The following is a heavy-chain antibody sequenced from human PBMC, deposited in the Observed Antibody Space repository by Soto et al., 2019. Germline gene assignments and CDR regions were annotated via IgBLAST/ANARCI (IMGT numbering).Heavy chain of an antibody. Sequence: PGGSLRLSCAASGFTFSSYAMSWVRQAPGKGLEWVSAISGSGGSTYYADSVKGRFTISRDNSKNTLYLQMNSLRAEDTAVYYCAKVGRTHPQKYYYYGMDVWGQGTTVTVSS. CDR1: GFTFSSYA. J-gene: IGHJ6*02. V-gene: IGHV3-23*01. CDR3: AKVGRTHPQKYYYYGMDV. CDR2: ISGSGGST.